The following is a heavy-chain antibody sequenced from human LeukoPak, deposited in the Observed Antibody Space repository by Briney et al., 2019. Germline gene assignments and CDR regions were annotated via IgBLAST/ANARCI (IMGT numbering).Heavy chain of an antibody. Sequence: GGSLRLSCAASGFTFSDYWMHWVRQAPGKGLVWVSRIHRDGSSTTYADSVKGRFTISRDNAKNTLYLQMNSLRAEDTAMYYCARGTEGYTYGEFDSWGQGTLVAVSS. CDR2: IHRDGSST. V-gene: IGHV3-74*01. D-gene: IGHD5-18*01. CDR1: GFTFSDYW. J-gene: IGHJ5*01. CDR3: ARGTEGYTYGEFDS.